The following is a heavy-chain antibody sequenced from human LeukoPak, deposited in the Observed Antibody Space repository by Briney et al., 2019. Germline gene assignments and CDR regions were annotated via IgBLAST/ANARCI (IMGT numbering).Heavy chain of an antibody. D-gene: IGHD1-1*01. CDR2: INPNSGGT. CDR3: AREGRVQLERHDAFDI. V-gene: IGHV1-2*02. CDR1: GYTFTGYY. Sequence: ASVKVSCKASGYTFTGYYMHWVRQAPGQGLEWMGWINPNSGGTNYAQKFQGRVTMTRDTSISTAYMELSRLRSDDTAVYYCAREGRVQLERHDAFDIWGQGTMVTVSS. J-gene: IGHJ3*02.